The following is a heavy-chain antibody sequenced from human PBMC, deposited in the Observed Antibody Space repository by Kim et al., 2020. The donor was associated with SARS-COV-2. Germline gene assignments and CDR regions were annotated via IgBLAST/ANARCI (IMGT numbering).Heavy chain of an antibody. CDR3: AKKYDY. Sequence: ICFAGGSLYNPTLKSRLDISLGASKNQFSMKLTSVTAADTAVYYCAKKYDYWGQGILVTVSS. V-gene: IGHV4-31*02. J-gene: IGHJ4*02. CDR2: ICFAGGS.